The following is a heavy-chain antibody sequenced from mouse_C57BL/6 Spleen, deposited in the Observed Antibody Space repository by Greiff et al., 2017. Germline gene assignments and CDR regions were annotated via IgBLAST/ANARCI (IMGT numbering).Heavy chain of an antibody. CDR2: IDPSDSET. J-gene: IGHJ1*03. D-gene: IGHD4-1*01. CDR3: ARDWDWYFDG. CDR1: GYTFTSYR. Sequence: QVQLQQPGAELVRPGSSVKLSCKASGYTFTSYRMHWVKQRPIQGLEGIGNIDPSDSETHYNQKFKDKATLTVDKSSSTAYMERGGLTSEDSAVYYCARDWDWYFDGWGTGTTVTVAS. V-gene: IGHV1-52*01.